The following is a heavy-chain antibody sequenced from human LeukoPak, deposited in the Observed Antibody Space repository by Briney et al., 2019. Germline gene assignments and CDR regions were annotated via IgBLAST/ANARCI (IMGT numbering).Heavy chain of an antibody. CDR3: ARRRAEGGSNGYYNWFDP. V-gene: IGHV4-61*03. D-gene: IGHD5-24*01. CDR1: GGSISSSNFY. J-gene: IGHJ5*02. CDR2: IYYSGTT. Sequence: SSETLSLTCTVSGGSISSSNFYWSWIRQPPGKGLEWIGYIYYSGTTNYNPSFKSRVTISVDTSKTHFSLKLNSVTAADTAVYYCARRRAEGGSNGYYNWFDPWGQGTLVTVSS.